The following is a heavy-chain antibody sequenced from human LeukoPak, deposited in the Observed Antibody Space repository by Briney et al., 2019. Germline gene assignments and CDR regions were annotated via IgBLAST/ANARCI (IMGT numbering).Heavy chain of an antibody. CDR2: IYYSGST. CDR1: GYSISSSYY. Sequence: NSSETLSLTCTVSGYSISSSYYWGWIRQPPGKGLEWIGSIYYSGSTYYNPSLKSRVTISVDTSKNQFSLKLSSVTAADTAVYYCARRVRRFYGSGSNGRSLDYWGQGTLVTVSS. V-gene: IGHV4-39*01. J-gene: IGHJ4*02. CDR3: ARRVRRFYGSGSNGRSLDY. D-gene: IGHD3-10*01.